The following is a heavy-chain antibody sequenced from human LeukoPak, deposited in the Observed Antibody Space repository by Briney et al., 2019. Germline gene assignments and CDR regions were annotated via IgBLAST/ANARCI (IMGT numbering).Heavy chain of an antibody. CDR2: IFYSGST. D-gene: IGHD3-10*01. V-gene: IGHV4-59*12. CDR1: GGSISSYY. CDR3: ARPPRG. Sequence: PSETLSLTCTVSGGSISSYYWSWIRQPPGKGLEWIGYIFYSGSTNYNPSLKSRVTISVDTSKNQFSLKLSSVTAADTAVYYCARPPRGWGQGTLVTVSS. J-gene: IGHJ4*02.